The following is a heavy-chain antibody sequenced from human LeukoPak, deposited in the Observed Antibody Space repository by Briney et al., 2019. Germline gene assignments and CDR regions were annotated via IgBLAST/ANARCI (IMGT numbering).Heavy chain of an antibody. D-gene: IGHD4-23*01. CDR3: ARGLPSTTVVKRGAFDI. Sequence: PSETLSLTCAVYGGSFSGYYWSWIRQPPGKGLERIGEINHSGSTNYNPSLKSRVTISVDTSKNQFSLKLSSVTAADTAVYYCARGLPSTTVVKRGAFDIWGQGTMVTVSS. CDR1: GGSFSGYY. J-gene: IGHJ3*02. CDR2: INHSGST. V-gene: IGHV4-34*01.